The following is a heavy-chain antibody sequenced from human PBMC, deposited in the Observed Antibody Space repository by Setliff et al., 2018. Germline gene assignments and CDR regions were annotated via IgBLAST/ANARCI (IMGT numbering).Heavy chain of an antibody. CDR2: IIPIFGTA. CDR3: ATNPYQLLNFDY. D-gene: IGHD2-2*01. CDR1: GGTFSSYA. J-gene: IGHJ4*02. V-gene: IGHV1-69*13. Sequence: SSVKVSCKASGGTFSSYAISWVRQAPGQGLEWMGGIIPIFGTANYAQKFQGRVTITADESTSTAYMELSSLRSEDTAVYYCATNPYQLLNFDYWGQGTLVTVSS.